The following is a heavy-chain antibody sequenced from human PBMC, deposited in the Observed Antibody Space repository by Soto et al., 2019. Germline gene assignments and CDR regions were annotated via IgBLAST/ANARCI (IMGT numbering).Heavy chain of an antibody. CDR2: IIPIFGTA. Sequence: SVKVSCKASGGTFSSYAISWVRQAPGQGLEWMGGIIPIFGTANYAQKFQGRVTITADESTSTTYMELSSLRSEDTAVYYCARLHVDTAMVTSGYYYGMDVWGQGTTVTVSS. D-gene: IGHD5-18*01. CDR1: GGTFSSYA. J-gene: IGHJ6*02. CDR3: ARLHVDTAMVTSGYYYGMDV. V-gene: IGHV1-69*13.